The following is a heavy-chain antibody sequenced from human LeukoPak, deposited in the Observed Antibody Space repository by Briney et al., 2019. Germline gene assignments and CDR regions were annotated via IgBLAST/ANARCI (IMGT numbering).Heavy chain of an antibody. CDR2: LRFDATSY. CDR1: GFTFSSFG. J-gene: IGHJ6*04. D-gene: IGHD3-10*02. V-gene: IGHV3-30*02. Sequence: GGSLRLSCAASGFTFSSFGMHWVRQAPGKGLEWVSFLRFDATSYYYADSVKGRFTISRDNAKNSLYLQMNSLRAEDSAVYYCAELGITMIGGVWGKGTTVTISS. CDR3: AELGITMIGGV.